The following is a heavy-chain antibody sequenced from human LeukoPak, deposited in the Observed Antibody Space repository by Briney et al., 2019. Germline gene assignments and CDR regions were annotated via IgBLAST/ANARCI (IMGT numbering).Heavy chain of an antibody. CDR2: IYYSGST. V-gene: IGHV4-59*01. D-gene: IGHD1-26*01. J-gene: IGHJ5*02. Sequence: SETLSLTCTVSGGSISSYYWSWIRQPPGKGLEWIGYIYYSGSTNYNPSLKSRVTISVDTSKNQFSLKLSSVTAADTAVYYCARDSVGAKSLGFDPWGQGTLVTVSS. CDR3: ARDSVGAKSLGFDP. CDR1: GGSISSYY.